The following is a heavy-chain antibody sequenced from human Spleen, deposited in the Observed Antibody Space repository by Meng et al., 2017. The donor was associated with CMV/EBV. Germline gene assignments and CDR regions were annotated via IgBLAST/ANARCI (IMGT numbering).Heavy chain of an antibody. CDR2: INWNGGST. CDR3: ARDLNY. V-gene: IGHV3-20*01. CDR1: GLTFSSYT. Sequence: EVELLEFGGGLVQPGGSLGLSCAASGLTFSSYTMNWVRQAPEKGLEWVSGINWNGGSTGYADSVKGRFTISRDNAKNSLYLQMNSLRAEDTALYHCARDLNYWGQGTLVTVSS. J-gene: IGHJ4*02.